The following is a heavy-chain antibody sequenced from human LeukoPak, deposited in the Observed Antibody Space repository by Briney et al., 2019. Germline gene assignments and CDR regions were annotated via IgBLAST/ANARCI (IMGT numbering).Heavy chain of an antibody. Sequence: SETLSLTCTVSGGSISSSSYYWGWIRPPPGMGLVWIGSIYYSGSTYYNPSLKSRVTISVDTSKNQFSLKLSSVTAADTAVYYCAREAVSGWYDYFDYWGQGTLVTVSS. D-gene: IGHD6-19*01. J-gene: IGHJ4*02. V-gene: IGHV4-39*02. CDR3: AREAVSGWYDYFDY. CDR1: GGSISSSSYY. CDR2: IYYSGST.